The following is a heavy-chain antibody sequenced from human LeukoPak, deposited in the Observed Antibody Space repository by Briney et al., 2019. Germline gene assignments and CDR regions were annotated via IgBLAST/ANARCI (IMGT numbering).Heavy chain of an antibody. D-gene: IGHD6-13*01. V-gene: IGHV4-38-2*02. CDR2: IFHTGST. CDR1: GYSISSGYY. Sequence: SSETLSLTCTVSGYSISSGYYWAWIRQPPGKGLEWIGSIFHTGSTYHNPSLKSRVTISVDTSKNQFSLKLNSVTAADTAVYYCARDHSSSSEDYWGQGTLVIVSS. CDR3: ARDHSSSSEDY. J-gene: IGHJ4*02.